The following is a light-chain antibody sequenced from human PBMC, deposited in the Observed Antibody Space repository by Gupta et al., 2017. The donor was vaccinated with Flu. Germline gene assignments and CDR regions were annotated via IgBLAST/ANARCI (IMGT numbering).Light chain of an antibody. V-gene: IGKV4-1*01. J-gene: IGKJ3*01. CDR2: WAS. CDR1: QSLLYSSNNKNY. CDR3: QQFYTCPLA. Sequence: IVMTQSPDSMAVSLGERATINCKSSQSLLYSSNNKNYLAWYQQKPGQPPRLLIHWASTRQSGVPDRFSGSGSGTDFTLTISSLQAEDVAVYYCQQFYTCPLAFGPGTKVDIK.